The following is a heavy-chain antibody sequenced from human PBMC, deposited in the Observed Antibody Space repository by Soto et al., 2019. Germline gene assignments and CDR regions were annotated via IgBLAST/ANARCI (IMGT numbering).Heavy chain of an antibody. CDR3: ARHPYCSGGSCYSDCDY. V-gene: IGHV1-18*01. D-gene: IGHD2-15*01. CDR1: GYTFTSYG. Sequence: ASVKVSCKASGYTFTSYGISWVRQAPGQGLEWMGWISAYNGNTNYAQKLQGRVTMTTDTSTSTAYMELRSLRSDDTAVYYCARHPYCSGGSCYSDCDYWGQGTLVTVSS. CDR2: ISAYNGNT. J-gene: IGHJ4*02.